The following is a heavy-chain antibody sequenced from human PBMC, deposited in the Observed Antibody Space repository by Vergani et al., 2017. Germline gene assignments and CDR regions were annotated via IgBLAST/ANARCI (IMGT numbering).Heavy chain of an antibody. V-gene: IGHV1-69*01. CDR1: GGTFSSYA. Sequence: QVQLLQSGAEVKKPGSSVKVSCKASGGTFSSYAISWVRQAPGQGLEWRGGITPLFGTANYAQKFQGRVTFTADESTTTAYMGLSSLESEDTAVYYCARDGVAAAEHEVAVFDYWSQGTLVTVSS. CDR3: ARDGVAAAEHEVAVFDY. D-gene: IGHD2-2*01. J-gene: IGHJ4*02. CDR2: ITPLFGTA.